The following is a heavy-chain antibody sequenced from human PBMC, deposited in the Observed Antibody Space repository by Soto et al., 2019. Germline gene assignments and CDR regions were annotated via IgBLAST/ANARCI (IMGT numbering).Heavy chain of an antibody. Sequence: GASVKASSKASGYTFTSYYIHWVRQAPGQGLEWMGIINPSGGSTSYAQKFQGRVTMTRDTSTSTVYMELSSLRSEDTAVYYCAGGSSGSKFDIWGQGTMVTVSS. CDR1: GYTFTSYY. CDR2: INPSGGST. V-gene: IGHV1-46*01. J-gene: IGHJ3*02. D-gene: IGHD6-19*01. CDR3: AGGSSGSKFDI.